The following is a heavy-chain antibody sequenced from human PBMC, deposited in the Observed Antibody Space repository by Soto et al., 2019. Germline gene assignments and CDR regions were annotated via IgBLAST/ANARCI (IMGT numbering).Heavy chain of an antibody. Sequence: FTFSSYGMHWVRRAPGKGLEWVAVISYDGSNKYYADSVKGRFTISRDNSKNTLSLQMNSLRAEDTAVYYCAKARGSRTPAPGTYWGQGILVTVSS. J-gene: IGHJ4*02. CDR1: FTFSSYG. CDR3: AKARGSRTPAPGTY. CDR2: ISYDGSNK. D-gene: IGHD2-2*01. V-gene: IGHV3-30*18.